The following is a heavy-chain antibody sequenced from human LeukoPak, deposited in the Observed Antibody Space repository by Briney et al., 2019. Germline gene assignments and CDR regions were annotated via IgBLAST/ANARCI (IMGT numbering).Heavy chain of an antibody. J-gene: IGHJ6*03. CDR1: GFTFSSYW. D-gene: IGHD5-24*01. V-gene: IGHV3-74*01. CDR3: ARNAESVGQMATITDYYYYMDV. CDR2: INSDRSST. Sequence: GGSLRLSCAASGFTFSSYWMHWVRQAPGKGLVWVSRINSDRSSTSYADSVKGRFTISRDNAKNTLYLQMNSLRAEDTAVYYCARNAESVGQMATITDYYYYMDVWGKGTTVTVSS.